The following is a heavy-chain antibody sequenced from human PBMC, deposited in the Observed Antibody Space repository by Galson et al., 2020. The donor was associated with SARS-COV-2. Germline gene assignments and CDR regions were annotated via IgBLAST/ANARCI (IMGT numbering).Heavy chain of an antibody. D-gene: IGHD1-26*01. CDR3: ARQNPKVGATGYYFDY. CDR2: ISSSSSYI. Sequence: GGSLRLSCAASGFTFSSYSMNWVRQAPGKGLEWVSSISSSSSYIYYADSVKGRFTISRDNAKNSLYLQMNSLRAEDTAVYYCARQNPKVGATGYYFDYWGQGTLVTVSS. CDR1: GFTFSSYS. J-gene: IGHJ4*02. V-gene: IGHV3-21*01.